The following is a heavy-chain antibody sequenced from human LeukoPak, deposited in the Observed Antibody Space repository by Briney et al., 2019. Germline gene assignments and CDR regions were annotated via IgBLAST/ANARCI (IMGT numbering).Heavy chain of an antibody. Sequence: SETLSLTCTVSGGSISSSSYYWGWIPQPTGKGLEWIGSIYYSGSTYYNPSLNSRVTISVDTSKNQFSLKLSSVTAADTAVYYCPSPGIAAAATSYSFAYWGEGTLVTVSS. CDR2: IYYSGST. D-gene: IGHD6-13*01. CDR1: GGSISSSSYY. V-gene: IGHV4-39*01. J-gene: IGHJ4*02. CDR3: PSPGIAAAATSYSFAY.